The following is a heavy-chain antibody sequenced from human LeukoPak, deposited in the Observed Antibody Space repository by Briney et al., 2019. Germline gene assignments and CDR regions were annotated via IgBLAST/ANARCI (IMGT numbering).Heavy chain of an antibody. V-gene: IGHV1-2*02. CDR3: ARDIVMVTYWFDP. CDR2: INPNSGGT. Sequence: GASVKVSCKASGYTFTGYYMHWGRQAPGQGLEWMGWINPNSGGTNYAQKFQGRVTMTRDTSISTAYMELSRLRSDDTAVYYCARDIVMVTYWFDPWGQGTLVTVSS. D-gene: IGHD5-18*01. CDR1: GYTFTGYY. J-gene: IGHJ5*02.